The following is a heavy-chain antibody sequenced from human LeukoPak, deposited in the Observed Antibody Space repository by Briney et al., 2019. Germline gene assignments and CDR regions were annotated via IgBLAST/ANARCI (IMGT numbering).Heavy chain of an antibody. CDR3: AKSHLPNAYSGTYYCDY. CDR1: GFTFSYYG. CDR2: IRYDESKK. V-gene: IGHV3-30*02. D-gene: IGHD1-26*01. J-gene: IGHJ4*02. Sequence: GGSLRLSCATSGFTFSYYGMHWVRQAPGKGLEWVAFIRYDESKKFYGDSVKGRFTISRDNSKNTLYLQMNSLRTEDTAVYYCAKSHLPNAYSGTYYCDYWGQGTLVTVSS.